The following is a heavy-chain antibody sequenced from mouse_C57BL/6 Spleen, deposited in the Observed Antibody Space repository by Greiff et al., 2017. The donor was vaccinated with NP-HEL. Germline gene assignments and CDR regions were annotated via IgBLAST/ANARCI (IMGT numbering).Heavy chain of an antibody. Sequence: EVQVVESGEGLVKPGGSLKLSCAASGFTFSSYAMSWVRQTPEKRLEWVAYISSGGDYIYYADTVKGRFTISRDNARNTLYLQMSSLKSEDTAMYYCTRKDYYGIYWYFDVWGTGTTVTVSS. V-gene: IGHV5-9-1*02. CDR3: TRKDYYGIYWYFDV. D-gene: IGHD1-1*01. CDR2: ISSGGDYI. CDR1: GFTFSSYA. J-gene: IGHJ1*03.